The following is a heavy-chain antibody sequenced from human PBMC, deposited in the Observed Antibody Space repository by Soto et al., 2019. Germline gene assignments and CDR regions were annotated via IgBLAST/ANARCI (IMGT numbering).Heavy chain of an antibody. V-gene: IGHV3-30*18. CDR1: GFTFSSYG. CDR3: AKDYCYDSSGYYY. J-gene: IGHJ4*02. D-gene: IGHD3-22*01. Sequence: GGSLSLSCTASGFTFSSYGMHWVRQAPGKGLEWVAGIYYAGSNKYNADSVKGRFTITRDNSNYTLYLQMNSLRAEDTAVEYWAKDYCYDSSGYYYWGQGTRVTVSP. CDR2: IYYAGSNK.